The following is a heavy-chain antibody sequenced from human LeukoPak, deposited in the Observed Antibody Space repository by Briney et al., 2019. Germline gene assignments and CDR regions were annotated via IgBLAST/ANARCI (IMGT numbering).Heavy chain of an antibody. CDR2: INHSGST. D-gene: IGHD3-9*01. CDR3: ARGNVNYDILTGYSLSFDY. V-gene: IGHV4-34*01. J-gene: IGHJ4*02. CDR1: GGSLSGYY. Sequence: PSETLSLTCAVYGGSLSGYYWSWIRQPPGKGLEWIGEINHSGSTNYNPSLKSRVTISVDTSKNQFSLKLSSVTAADTAVYYCARGNVNYDILTGYSLSFDYWGQGTLVTVSS.